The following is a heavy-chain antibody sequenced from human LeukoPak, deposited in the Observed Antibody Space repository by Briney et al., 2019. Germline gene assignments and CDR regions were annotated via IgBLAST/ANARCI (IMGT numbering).Heavy chain of an antibody. V-gene: IGHV4-38-2*01. D-gene: IGHD2-21*01. CDR1: GYAIGSSHY. Sequence: SETLSLTGDVSGYAIGSSHYWGWIRQPPGRGLQWIGHVNFHGTSAYNASLRGRVTISIEASKNRFSLRLTSVTGADAAIYYCARVVSQAAPDWYMDVWGGGTVVIVSS. J-gene: IGHJ2*01. CDR2: VNFHGTS. CDR3: ARVVSQAAPDWYMDV.